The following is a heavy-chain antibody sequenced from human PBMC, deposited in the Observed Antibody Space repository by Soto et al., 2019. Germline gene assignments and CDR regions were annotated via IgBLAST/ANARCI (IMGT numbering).Heavy chain of an antibody. J-gene: IGHJ6*02. D-gene: IGHD3-22*01. Sequence: GASVKVSCKASGYTFTSYDINWVRQATGQGLEWMGWMNPNSGNTGYAQKFQGRVTMTRNTSISTAYMELSSLRSEDTAVYYCARWDSSGYYHPRYYYYGMDVWGQGTTVTVSS. V-gene: IGHV1-8*01. CDR3: ARWDSSGYYHPRYYYYGMDV. CDR2: MNPNSGNT. CDR1: GYTFTSYD.